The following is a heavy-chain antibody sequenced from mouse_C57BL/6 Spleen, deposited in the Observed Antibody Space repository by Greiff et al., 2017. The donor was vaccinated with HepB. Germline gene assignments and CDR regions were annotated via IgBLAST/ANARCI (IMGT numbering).Heavy chain of an antibody. V-gene: IGHV1-64*01. CDR1: GYTFTSYW. CDR3: ARAPYSNYPYYFDY. CDR2: IHPNSGST. J-gene: IGHJ2*01. D-gene: IGHD2-5*01. Sequence: VQLQQPGAELVKPGASVKLSCKASGYTFTSYWMHWVKQRPGQGLEWIGMIHPNSGSTNYNEKFKSKATLTVDKSSSTAYMQLSSLTSEGSTVYYCARAPYSNYPYYFDYWGQGTTLTVSS.